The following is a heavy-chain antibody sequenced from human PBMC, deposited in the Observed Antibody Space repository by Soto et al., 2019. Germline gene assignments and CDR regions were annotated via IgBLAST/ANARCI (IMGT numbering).Heavy chain of an antibody. J-gene: IGHJ6*02. CDR1: GDSVSSNSAA. D-gene: IGHD2-15*01. CDR2: TYYRSKWYN. CDR3: ARVPLPYSSGGSCYANYGMDV. Sequence: SQTLSLTCAISGDSVSSNSAAWNWIRQSPSRGLEWLGRTYYRSKWYNDYAVSVKSRITINPDTSKNQFSLQLNSVTPEDTAVYYCARVPLPYSSGGSCYANYGMDVWGQGTTVTVSS. V-gene: IGHV6-1*01.